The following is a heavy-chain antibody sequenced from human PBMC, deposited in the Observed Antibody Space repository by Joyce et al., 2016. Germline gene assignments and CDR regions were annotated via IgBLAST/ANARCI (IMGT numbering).Heavy chain of an antibody. CDR3: GRLRRWSGPSDC. J-gene: IGHJ4*02. V-gene: IGHV3-74*03. Sequence: EVQLVESGGGLVQPGGSMRLSCAASGFSFSSYWMYWVRKAPGKGLVWVSRNNRDGSSTTYSDSVNSRFTISRNNAKNTLYLKMNGLRAEDTAVYYCGRLRRWSGPSDCWGQGTLVTVSS. CDR1: GFSFSSYW. D-gene: IGHD4-23*01. CDR2: NNRDGSST.